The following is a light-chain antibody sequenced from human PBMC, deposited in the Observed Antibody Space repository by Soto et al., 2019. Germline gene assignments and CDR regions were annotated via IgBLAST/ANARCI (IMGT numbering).Light chain of an antibody. CDR1: TGAVTSGHY. CDR3: SVFYDGTRV. CDR2: DTS. Sequence: QTVVTQEPSLTVSPGGTVTLTCVSSTGAVTSGHYPYWFQQKPGQAPRTLIYDTSKKHFWTPARFSGSLLGGKAALTLSGAQPEDEAEYYCSVFYDGTRVFGGGTKLTVL. J-gene: IGLJ3*02. V-gene: IGLV7-46*01.